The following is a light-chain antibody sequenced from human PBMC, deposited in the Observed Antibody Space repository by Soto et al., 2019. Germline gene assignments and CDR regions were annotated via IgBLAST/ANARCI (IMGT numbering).Light chain of an antibody. Sequence: DIVMTQSPDSLAVSLGERATINCKSSQSVLSSSDNKNYLAWYQQKPGQPPQLLTYWASTRESGVPDRFSGSGSGTDFTLTISSLQAEDVAVYFCQQSYGAPITFGQGTRLEIK. CDR1: QSVLSSSDNKNY. J-gene: IGKJ5*01. V-gene: IGKV4-1*01. CDR3: QQSYGAPIT. CDR2: WAS.